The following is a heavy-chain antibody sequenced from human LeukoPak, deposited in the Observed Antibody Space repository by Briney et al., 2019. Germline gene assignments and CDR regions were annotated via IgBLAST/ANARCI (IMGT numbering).Heavy chain of an antibody. J-gene: IGHJ5*02. CDR1: GGSISSYY. V-gene: IGHV4-4*07. CDR3: ARGVVVVPAAIRSNWFDP. Sequence: SETLSLTCTVSGGSISSYYWSWIRQPAGKGLEWIGRIYTSGSTNYNPSLKSRVTMSEDTSKNQFSLKLSSVTAADTAVYYCARGVVVVPAAIRSNWFDPWGQGTLVTVSS. D-gene: IGHD2-2*02. CDR2: IYTSGST.